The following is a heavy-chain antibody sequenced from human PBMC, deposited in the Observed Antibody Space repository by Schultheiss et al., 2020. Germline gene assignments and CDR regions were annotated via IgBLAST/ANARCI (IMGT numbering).Heavy chain of an antibody. Sequence: GGSLRLSCAASGFTFSSYGMHWVRQAPGKGLEWVAVISYDGSNKYYADSVKGRFTISRDNSKNTLYLQMNSLRAEDTAVYYCAKDLDPGAVAGFDYWGQGTLVTVSS. D-gene: IGHD6-19*01. V-gene: IGHV3-30*18. J-gene: IGHJ4*02. CDR3: AKDLDPGAVAGFDY. CDR1: GFTFSSYG. CDR2: ISYDGSNK.